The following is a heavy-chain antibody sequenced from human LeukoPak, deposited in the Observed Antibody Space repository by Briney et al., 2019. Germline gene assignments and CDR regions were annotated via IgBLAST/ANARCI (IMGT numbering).Heavy chain of an antibody. J-gene: IGHJ6*04. Sequence: GASVKVSCKASGGTFSSYAISWVRQAPGQGLEWMGGIIPIFGTANYAQKFQGRVTITTDESTSTAYMELSSLRSEDTAVYYCARDSHGQQLGSVWGKGTTVTVSS. D-gene: IGHD6-13*01. CDR2: IIPIFGTA. CDR1: GGTFSSYA. V-gene: IGHV1-69*05. CDR3: ARDSHGQQLGSV.